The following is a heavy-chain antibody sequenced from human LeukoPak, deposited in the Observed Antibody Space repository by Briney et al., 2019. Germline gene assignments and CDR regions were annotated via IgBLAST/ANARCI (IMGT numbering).Heavy chain of an antibody. CDR2: IIPILGAT. J-gene: IGHJ4*02. CDR1: GGTFSTYV. V-gene: IGHV1-69*13. Sequence: GASVNVSCKASGGTFSTYVISWVRQAPGQGLEWMGGIIPILGATDYAQSFQGRVTITADESTSTAYMELSSLRFEDTAMYYCARDFSGYDHTYYDLWGQGTLLTVSS. CDR3: ARDFSGYDHTYYDL. D-gene: IGHD3-16*01.